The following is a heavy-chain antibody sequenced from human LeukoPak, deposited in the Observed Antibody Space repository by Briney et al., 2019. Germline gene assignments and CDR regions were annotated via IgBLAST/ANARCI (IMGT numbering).Heavy chain of an antibody. CDR2: IYPGDSDT. CDR3: ARHGTIVGATTMDY. V-gene: IGHV5-51*01. CDR1: GYSLTSYW. J-gene: IGHJ4*02. D-gene: IGHD1-26*01. Sequence: GESLKISCKGSGYSLTSYWIAWVRQMPGKGLEWRGIIYPGDSDTRYSPSFQGQVTISADKSISTAYLQWSSLKASDTAMYYCARHGTIVGATTMDYWGQGTLVTVSS.